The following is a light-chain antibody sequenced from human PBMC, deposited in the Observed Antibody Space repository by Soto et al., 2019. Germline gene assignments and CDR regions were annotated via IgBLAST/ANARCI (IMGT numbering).Light chain of an antibody. Sequence: QSVLTQPPSVSAAPGQKVTISCSGSSSNIGNNFVSWYQQLPGTAPKLLIYEDNKRPSGIPDRFSGSKSGTSSTLGITGLQTGDEADYYCGTWDNSLSVAVFGGGTQLTVL. J-gene: IGLJ7*01. CDR1: SSNIGNNF. CDR3: GTWDNSLSVAV. V-gene: IGLV1-51*02. CDR2: EDN.